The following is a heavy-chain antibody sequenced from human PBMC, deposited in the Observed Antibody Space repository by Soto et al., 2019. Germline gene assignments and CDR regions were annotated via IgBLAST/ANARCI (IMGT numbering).Heavy chain of an antibody. CDR1: GFSLTTSPVG. D-gene: IGHD1-1*01. CDR2: IYWDNDK. Sequence: QITLKESGPTLVEPTEALALTCSFSGFSLTTSPVGVGWFRQPPGKALEWLAVIYWDNDKRYNPSLKSRITITKDSSRNEVALTMVDMEPKDTATYFCAHRLGGSSWNDGYFDFWGQGFPVTVS. CDR3: AHRLGGSSWNDGYFDF. V-gene: IGHV2-5*02. J-gene: IGHJ4*02.